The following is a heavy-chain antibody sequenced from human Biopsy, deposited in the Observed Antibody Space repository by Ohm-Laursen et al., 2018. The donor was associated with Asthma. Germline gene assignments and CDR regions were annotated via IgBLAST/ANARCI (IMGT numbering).Heavy chain of an antibody. D-gene: IGHD2-21*01. J-gene: IGHJ4*02. CDR1: RFTFSNFG. Sequence: SSLRLSCAASRFTFSNFGMHWVRQAPGKGLEWVALISSDVREWYADSVKGRFTISRDNSKNTLDLQMNSLRGDDTAVYYCVRWRSGYPDHYSDFWGLGTLVTVSS. CDR3: VRWRSGYPDHYSDF. CDR2: ISSDVRE. V-gene: IGHV3-30*03.